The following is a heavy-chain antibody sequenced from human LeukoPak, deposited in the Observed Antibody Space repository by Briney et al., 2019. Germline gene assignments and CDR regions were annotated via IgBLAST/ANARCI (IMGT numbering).Heavy chain of an antibody. Sequence: GGSLRLSCAASGFTFSSYAMHWVRQAPGKGLEWVAVISYDGSNKYYADSVKGRFTISRDNSKNTLYLQMNSLRAEDTAVYYCAKELDGSGIWGQGTLVTVSS. D-gene: IGHD3-10*01. CDR1: GFTFSSYA. V-gene: IGHV3-30-3*01. CDR2: ISYDGSNK. J-gene: IGHJ4*02. CDR3: AKELDGSGI.